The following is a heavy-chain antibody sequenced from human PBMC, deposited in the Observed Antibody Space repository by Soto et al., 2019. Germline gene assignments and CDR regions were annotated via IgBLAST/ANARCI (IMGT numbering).Heavy chain of an antibody. CDR1: GFTVSGNS. CDR3: ARDGGSGTAVAGIQYSGMDV. J-gene: IGHJ6*02. Sequence: EVQLVDSGGDLIQPGGSLRLSCGASGFTVSGNSLSWVRQAPGKGLEWVSYIYIDGSTYYADSVRGRFTLTRDNSENTLYLQMNNLRGEDTAVYYCARDGGSGTAVAGIQYSGMDVWGQGTTVTVSS. CDR2: IYIDGST. V-gene: IGHV3-53*01. D-gene: IGHD6-19*01.